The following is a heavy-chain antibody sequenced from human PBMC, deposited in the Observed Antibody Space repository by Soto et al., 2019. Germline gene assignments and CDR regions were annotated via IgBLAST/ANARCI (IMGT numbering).Heavy chain of an antibody. Sequence: SVKVSCKASGGTFSSYAISWVRQAPGQGLEWMGGIIPIFGTANYAQKFQGRVTITADESTSTAYMELSSLRSEDTAVYYCARVGGGNSGYDRPSFYYYYGMDVWGQGTTFTVSS. J-gene: IGHJ6*02. CDR2: IIPIFGTA. CDR3: ARVGGGNSGYDRPSFYYYYGMDV. D-gene: IGHD5-12*01. CDR1: GGTFSSYA. V-gene: IGHV1-69*13.